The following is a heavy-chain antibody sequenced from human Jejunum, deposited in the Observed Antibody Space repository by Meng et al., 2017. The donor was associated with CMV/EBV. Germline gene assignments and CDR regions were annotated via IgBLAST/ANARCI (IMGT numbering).Heavy chain of an antibody. Sequence: CTVSGHSISDCCWNWIRKSPEKRPEWIGYISYIGSTIYNPSLDGRVTISMDASKNQVSLTLRSVTAADTAFYYCAKNQLGKWHLDLWGRGSLVTVSS. J-gene: IGHJ2*01. D-gene: IGHD1-26*01. CDR2: ISYIGST. CDR3: AKNQLGKWHLDL. CDR1: GHSISDCC. V-gene: IGHV4-59*12.